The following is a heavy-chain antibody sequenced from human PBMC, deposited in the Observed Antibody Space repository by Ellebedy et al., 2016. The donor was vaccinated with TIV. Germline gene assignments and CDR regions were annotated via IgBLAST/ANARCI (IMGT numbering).Heavy chain of an antibody. V-gene: IGHV4-39*01. Sequence: MPSETLSLTCTVSGGSINSNISSWGWIRQPPGKGLEWIGSIYYSGNTYFNPSLKSRVTISVDTSKNQLSLRLSSVTAADTAVYYCARTFSPHCSSGVCYMAYYFDYWGQGTPVTVSS. CDR3: ARTFSPHCSSGVCYMAYYFDY. CDR1: GGSINSNISS. J-gene: IGHJ4*02. D-gene: IGHD2-8*01. CDR2: IYYSGNT.